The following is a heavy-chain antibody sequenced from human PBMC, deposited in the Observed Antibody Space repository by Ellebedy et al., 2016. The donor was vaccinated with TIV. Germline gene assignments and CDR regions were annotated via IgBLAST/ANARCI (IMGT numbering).Heavy chain of an antibody. D-gene: IGHD6-13*01. CDR1: GGTFSSYD. J-gene: IGHJ6*02. CDR2: IIPIFGTT. V-gene: IGHV1-69*13. CDR3: AKDEGYSSSRGNNGMDV. Sequence: AASVKVSCKASGGTFSSYDISWVRQAPGQGLEWMGGIIPIFGTTNYAQKFQGRVTITADESTTTVYMELSSLRSEDTAVYYCAKDEGYSSSRGNNGMDVWGQGTTVTVSS.